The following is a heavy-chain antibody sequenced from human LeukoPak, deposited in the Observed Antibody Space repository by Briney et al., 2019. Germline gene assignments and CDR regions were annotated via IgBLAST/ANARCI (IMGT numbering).Heavy chain of an antibody. CDR3: AKAPPPYCSGGSCFDAFDI. V-gene: IGHV3-23*01. D-gene: IGHD2-15*01. Sequence: GGSLRLSCAASGFTFSSDAMSWVRQAPGKGLEWVSAINHSGYTTYYADSVKGRFTISRDNSRNTLYLQMNSLRAEDTAVYYCAKAPPPYCSGGSCFDAFDIWGQGTLVTVSS. J-gene: IGHJ3*02. CDR2: INHSGYTT. CDR1: GFTFSSDA.